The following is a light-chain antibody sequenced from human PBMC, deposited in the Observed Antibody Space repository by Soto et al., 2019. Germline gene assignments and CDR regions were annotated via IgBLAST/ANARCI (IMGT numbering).Light chain of an antibody. CDR1: SSNIGAGYD. V-gene: IGLV1-40*01. CDR2: GNI. J-gene: IGLJ1*01. Sequence: QSVLTQPPSVSGAPGLRVTISCTGSSSNIGAGYDVHWYQQLPGTAPKLLIYGNINRPSGVPDRFSGSKSGTSASLAITGLQAEDEADYYCQSHDSSLSGFVFGTGTKVTVL. CDR3: QSHDSSLSGFV.